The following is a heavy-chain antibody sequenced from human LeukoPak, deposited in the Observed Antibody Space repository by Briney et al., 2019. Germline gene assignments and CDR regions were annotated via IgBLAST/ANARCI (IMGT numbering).Heavy chain of an antibody. V-gene: IGHV1-2*06. CDR3: ARCHHSSSWYGFSY. D-gene: IGHD6-13*01. CDR1: GYTFTGYY. Sequence: ASVKVSCKASGYTFTGYYMHWVRQAPGQGLEWMGRINPNSGGTNYAQKFQGRVTMTRDTSISTAYMELSRLRSDDTAVYYCARCHHSSSWYGFSYWGQGTLVTVSS. J-gene: IGHJ4*02. CDR2: INPNSGGT.